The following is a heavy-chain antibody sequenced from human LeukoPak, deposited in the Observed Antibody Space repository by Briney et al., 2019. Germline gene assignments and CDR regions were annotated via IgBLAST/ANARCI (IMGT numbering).Heavy chain of an antibody. CDR3: AKSYSSGWDFDY. CDR2: TYYRSKWYN. J-gene: IGHJ4*02. CDR1: GDXFSSNSAA. V-gene: IGHV6-1*01. D-gene: IGHD6-19*01. Sequence: SQTLSLTCAISGDXFSSNSAAWNWRRQSPSRGLQWLGRTYYRSKWYNDYAVSVKSRITIKPDTSKNQFSLQLKFVTPEDTAVYYCAKSYSSGWDFDYWGQGTLVTVSS.